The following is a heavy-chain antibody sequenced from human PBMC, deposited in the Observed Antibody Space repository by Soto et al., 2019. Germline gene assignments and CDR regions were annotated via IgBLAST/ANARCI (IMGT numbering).Heavy chain of an antibody. D-gene: IGHD3-16*01. CDR2: IDPDGSTS. CDR1: GFTFSDYW. Sequence: EVQLVESGGGLVQPGGSLRLSCAASGFTFSDYWMHWVRQPPGKGLMWVSRIDPDGSTSNYADSVKGRFTISRDNAKKTVDRKRDSGGGGEGAVFYCASGWGVGDYWGQGMLVTVSS. CDR3: ASGWGVGDY. V-gene: IGHV3-74*01. J-gene: IGHJ4*02.